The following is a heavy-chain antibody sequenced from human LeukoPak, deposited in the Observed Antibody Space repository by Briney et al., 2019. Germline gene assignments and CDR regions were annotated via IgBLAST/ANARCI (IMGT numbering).Heavy chain of an antibody. J-gene: IGHJ4*02. D-gene: IGHD6-13*01. CDR2: ISYDGNYQ. CDR1: GFTFSNYP. Sequence: GGSLRLSCAASGFTFSNYPINWVRQAPGKGPEWVAVISYDGNYQYYAESVKGRFTVSRDNSKNTVYLQMDSLRAEDTAVYYCAKGVAAGTWGTSFDFWGQGTLVTVSS. CDR3: AKGVAAGTWGTSFDF. V-gene: IGHV3-30*01.